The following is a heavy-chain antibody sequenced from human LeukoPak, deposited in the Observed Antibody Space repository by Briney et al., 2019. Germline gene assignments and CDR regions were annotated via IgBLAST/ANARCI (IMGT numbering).Heavy chain of an antibody. D-gene: IGHD4-17*01. Sequence: SETLSLTCTVSGGSISSGGYYWSWIRQPPGKGLEWIGYIYHSGSTYYNPSLKSRVTISVDRSKNQFSLKLSSVTAADTAVYYCARVRDYGDRLVDYWGQGTLVTVSS. V-gene: IGHV4-30-2*01. CDR2: IYHSGST. CDR3: ARVRDYGDRLVDY. J-gene: IGHJ4*02. CDR1: GGSISSGGYY.